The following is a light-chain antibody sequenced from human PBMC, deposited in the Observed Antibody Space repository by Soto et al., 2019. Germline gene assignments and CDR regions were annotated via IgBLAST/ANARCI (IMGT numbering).Light chain of an antibody. CDR3: HQSFT. CDR2: KAS. CDR1: QSISSW. J-gene: IGKJ3*01. Sequence: DIQMTQSPSTLSASVGDRVTITCRASQSISSWLAWYQQKPGKAPKLLIYKASSLESGVPSRFSGSGSGTEITLTNSSLQPDDFATDYCHQSFTFGPGTKVDIK. V-gene: IGKV1-5*03.